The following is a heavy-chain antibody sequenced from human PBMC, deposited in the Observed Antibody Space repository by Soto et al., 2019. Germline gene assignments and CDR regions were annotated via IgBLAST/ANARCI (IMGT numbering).Heavy chain of an antibody. CDR2: ISSSSSTI. V-gene: IGHV3-48*01. J-gene: IGHJ3*02. Sequence: EVQLVESGGGLVQPGGSLRLSCAASGFTFSSYSMNWVRQAPGKGLEWVSYISSSSSTIYYADSVKGRFTISRDNAKNSLYLQMNSLRAEDTAVYYCARFGCSSTSCSTMPYAFDIWGQGTMVTVSS. CDR3: ARFGCSSTSCSTMPYAFDI. CDR1: GFTFSSYS. D-gene: IGHD2-2*01.